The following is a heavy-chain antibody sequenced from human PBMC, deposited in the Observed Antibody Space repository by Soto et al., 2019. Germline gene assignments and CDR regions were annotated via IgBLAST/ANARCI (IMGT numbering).Heavy chain of an antibody. V-gene: IGHV3-11*06. CDR1: GFSFSDSY. Sequence: QVQLVESGGGLVKPGGSLRLSCAASGFSFSDSYMSWVRQAPGKGLEWVAYISGSSGYTGYADSVKGRFTISRDNAKNSLYLQMNSLRVEGTAVYYRARDRGGYGPPDVWGQGTTVTVSS. D-gene: IGHD3-10*01. CDR2: ISGSSGYT. CDR3: ARDRGGYGPPDV. J-gene: IGHJ6*02.